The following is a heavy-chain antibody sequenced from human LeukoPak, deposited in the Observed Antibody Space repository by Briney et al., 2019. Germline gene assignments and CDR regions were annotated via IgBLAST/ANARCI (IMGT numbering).Heavy chain of an antibody. D-gene: IGHD3-22*01. Sequence: ASVKVSCKASGYTFTGYYMHWVRQAPGQGLEWMGWINPNSGGTNYAQKFQGRVTMTRDTSISTAYMELSRLRSDDTAVYYCARDVGYYYDSSGYSYWGQGTLVTVSS. CDR2: INPNSGGT. CDR1: GYTFTGYY. J-gene: IGHJ4*02. CDR3: ARDVGYYYDSSGYSY. V-gene: IGHV1-2*02.